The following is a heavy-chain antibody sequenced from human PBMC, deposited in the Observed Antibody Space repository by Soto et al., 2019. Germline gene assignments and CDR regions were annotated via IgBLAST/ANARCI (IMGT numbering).Heavy chain of an antibody. J-gene: IGHJ6*03. CDR3: ARGRGGYDFWSGLYYMDV. Sequence: ASVKVSCKASGYTFTSYYMHWVRQAPGQGLEWMGIINPSGGSTSYAQKFQGRVTMTRDTSTSTVYMELSSLRSEDTAVHYCARGRGGYDFWSGLYYMDVWGKGTTVTVSS. CDR1: GYTFTSYY. CDR2: INPSGGST. D-gene: IGHD3-3*01. V-gene: IGHV1-46*03.